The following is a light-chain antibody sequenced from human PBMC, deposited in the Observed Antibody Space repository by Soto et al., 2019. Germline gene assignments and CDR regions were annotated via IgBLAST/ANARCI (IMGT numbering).Light chain of an antibody. Sequence: EIGLTPSPGTLSVSPVERATLSCRASQSVSSSYLAWYQQKPGQAPRLLIYGASSRATGIPDRFSGSGSGTDFTLTISRLEPEDFAVYYCQQYGSSPWGFGQGTKVDI. CDR3: QQYGSSPWG. V-gene: IGKV3-20*01. CDR2: GAS. J-gene: IGKJ1*01. CDR1: QSVSSSY.